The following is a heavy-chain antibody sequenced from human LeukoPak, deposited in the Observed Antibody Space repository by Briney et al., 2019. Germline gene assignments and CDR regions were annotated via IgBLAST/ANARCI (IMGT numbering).Heavy chain of an antibody. D-gene: IGHD2-2*01. V-gene: IGHV3-7*01. CDR3: ARDDLVVGRYDYVDY. CDR2: INQNGNEK. Sequence: GGSLRLSCAASGFTFSSYWMSWVRQAPGKGLEWVANINQNGNEKYYVDSAKGRFTVSRDNARKSLYLQMNSIRVEDTAVYFCARDDLVVGRYDYVDYWGQGTLVTVSS. J-gene: IGHJ4*02. CDR1: GFTFSSYW.